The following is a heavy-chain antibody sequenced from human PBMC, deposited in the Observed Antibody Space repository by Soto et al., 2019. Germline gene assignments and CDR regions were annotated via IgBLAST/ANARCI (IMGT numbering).Heavy chain of an antibody. CDR1: GGSISSYY. CDR3: ARSLYSGSYTNWFDP. Sequence: SETLSLTCTVSGGSISSYYWSWIRQPPGKVLEYIGYIYYSGSTNYNPPFKSRVTISVDTSKKQFSLKLSSVTAADTAVYYCARSLYSGSYTNWFDPWGQGTLVTVSS. J-gene: IGHJ5*02. CDR2: IYYSGST. D-gene: IGHD1-26*01. V-gene: IGHV4-59*01.